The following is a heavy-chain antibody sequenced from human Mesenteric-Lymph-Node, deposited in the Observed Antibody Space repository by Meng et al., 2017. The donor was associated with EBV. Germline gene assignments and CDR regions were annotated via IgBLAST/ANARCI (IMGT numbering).Heavy chain of an antibody. CDR3: ARVSGPYYSPWFDP. D-gene: IGHD2/OR15-2a*01. Sequence: QVQLPESGPGLVKPSEPLSLTCTVSGDSVSSTRCYWSWIRQPPGRGLEWIGYIFNSGSTNYNPSLRSRATISVDTSRNQFSLTLNSVTAADTAVYYCARVSGPYYSPWFDPWGQGSLVTVSS. V-gene: IGHV4-61*01. J-gene: IGHJ5*02. CDR2: IFNSGST. CDR1: GDSVSSTRCY.